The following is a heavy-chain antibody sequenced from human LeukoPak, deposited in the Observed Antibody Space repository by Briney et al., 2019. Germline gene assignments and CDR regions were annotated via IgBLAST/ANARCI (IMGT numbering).Heavy chain of an antibody. CDR3: AGSYCSSTSCYSQYYFDY. Sequence: SETLSLTCTVSGGSISSSSYYWGWIRQPPGKGLEWIGSIYYSGSTYYNPSLKSRVTISVDTSKNQFSLKLSSVTAADTAVYYCAGSYCSSTSCYSQYYFDYWGQGTLVTVSS. D-gene: IGHD2-2*01. V-gene: IGHV4-39*07. CDR1: GGSISSSSYY. CDR2: IYYSGST. J-gene: IGHJ4*02.